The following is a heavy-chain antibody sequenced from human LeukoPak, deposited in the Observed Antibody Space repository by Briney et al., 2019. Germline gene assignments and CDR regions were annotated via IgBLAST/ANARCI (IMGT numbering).Heavy chain of an antibody. CDR1: GFTFSNYG. J-gene: IGHJ4*02. Sequence: GGSLRISCAASGFTFSNYGMHWVRQAPGKGLEWVALIWYDGSSKYYTDSVKGRFTISRDNSNNTLYLQMNSLRAEDTAVYYCARKYSSAWFQDHWGQGTLVTVSS. V-gene: IGHV3-33*01. CDR2: IWYDGSSK. D-gene: IGHD6-19*01. CDR3: ARKYSSAWFQDH.